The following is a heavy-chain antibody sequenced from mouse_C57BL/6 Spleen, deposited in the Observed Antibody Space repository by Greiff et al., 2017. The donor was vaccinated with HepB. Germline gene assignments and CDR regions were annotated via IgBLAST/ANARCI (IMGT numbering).Heavy chain of an antibody. CDR2: IRLKSDNYAT. CDR1: GFTFSNYW. J-gene: IGHJ2*01. D-gene: IGHD1-3*01. Sequence: EVQLVESGGGLVQPGGSMKLSCVASGFTFSNYWMNWVRQSPEKGLEWVAQIRLKSDNYATHYAESVTGRFTISRDDSKSSVYLQMNNLRAEDTGIYYCTGYNWDYFDYWGQGTTLTVSS. V-gene: IGHV6-3*01. CDR3: TGYNWDYFDY.